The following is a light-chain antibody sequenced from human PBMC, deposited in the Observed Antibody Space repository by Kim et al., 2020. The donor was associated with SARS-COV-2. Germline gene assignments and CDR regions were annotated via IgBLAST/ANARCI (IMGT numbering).Light chain of an antibody. Sequence: EIVLTQSPGTLSLSPGERATLSCRASQSVSSNYLAWYQQKPGQAPRLLIYVASSRATGIPDRFSGSGSGTDFTLTIRRLEPEDFAVYYCQQYGSSPYAFGQGTKLEI. CDR1: QSVSSNY. J-gene: IGKJ2*01. CDR2: VAS. V-gene: IGKV3-20*01. CDR3: QQYGSSPYA.